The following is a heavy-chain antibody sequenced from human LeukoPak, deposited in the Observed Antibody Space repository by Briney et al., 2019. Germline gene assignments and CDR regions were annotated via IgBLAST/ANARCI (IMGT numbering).Heavy chain of an antibody. J-gene: IGHJ4*02. D-gene: IGHD3-16*02. Sequence: GASVKLSCKAVGYTFTSYGISWVRHAPGQGLEWMGSISPYNGNTKYAERVQGRVIMTTDTSTRTAYMELRGLRPDDTAVFYCARDQYDYVWGSYRPYFDYWGQGTLVTVSS. CDR1: GYTFTSYG. CDR3: ARDQYDYVWGSYRPYFDY. V-gene: IGHV1-18*04. CDR2: ISPYNGNT.